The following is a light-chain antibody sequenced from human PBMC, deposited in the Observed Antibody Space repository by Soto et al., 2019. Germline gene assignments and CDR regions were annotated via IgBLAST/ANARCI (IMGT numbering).Light chain of an antibody. V-gene: IGKV1-39*01. CDR2: AAS. CDR1: QSISSY. J-gene: IGKJ1*01. CDR3: QQSYRTPRT. Sequence: DIQMTQSPSSLSASVGDRVTITCRASQSISSYLNWYQQKPGKAPKFLIYAASSLQSGVPSRFGGSGSGTDFTLTISSLQPEDFATYYCQQSYRTPRTFGQGTKVEIK.